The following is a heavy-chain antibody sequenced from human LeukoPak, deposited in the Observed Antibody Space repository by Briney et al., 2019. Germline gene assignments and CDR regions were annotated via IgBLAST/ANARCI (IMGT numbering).Heavy chain of an antibody. D-gene: IGHD2-15*01. CDR1: GGSFSGYY. V-gene: IGHV4-34*01. J-gene: IGHJ5*02. CDR2: INHSGSP. CDR3: ARYCSGGSCYHNWFDP. Sequence: SETLSLTCAVYGGSFSGYYWSWIRQPPGKGLEWIGEINHSGSPNYNPSLKSRVTISVDTSKNQFSLKLSSVTAADTAVYYCARYCSGGSCYHNWFDPWGQGTLVTVSS.